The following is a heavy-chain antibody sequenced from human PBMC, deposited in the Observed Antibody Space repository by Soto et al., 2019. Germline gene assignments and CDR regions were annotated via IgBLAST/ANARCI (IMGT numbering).Heavy chain of an antibody. V-gene: IGHV3-64D*06. CDR3: VKDRDILTGYSPRFDY. CDR2: LSRNGGRT. CDR1: ALIFSSYG. Sequence: WRSLRVAWSPSALIFSSYGMHWVRQAPGNGLEYVSGLSRNGGRTYYADCVNGRFTISRDNSKNTLYLQMSSLRAEDTPVYYCVKDRDILTGYSPRFDYWGQGTMVTVSS. J-gene: IGHJ4*02. D-gene: IGHD3-9*01.